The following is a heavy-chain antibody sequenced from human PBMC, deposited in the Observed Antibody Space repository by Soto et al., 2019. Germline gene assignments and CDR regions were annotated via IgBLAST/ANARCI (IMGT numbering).Heavy chain of an antibody. CDR3: TRDYIVVVPADITRLDYYYGMDV. D-gene: IGHD2-2*02. CDR2: IRGKPYGGTT. J-gene: IGHJ6*02. CDR1: GFSFGDYV. V-gene: IGHV3-49*04. Sequence: QPGGSLRLSCTASGFSFGDYVVTWVRQAPGKGLEWVGFIRGKPYGGTTEYAASVKGRFTISRDDSKNIAYLQMNSLKTEDTAVYYCTRDYIVVVPADITRLDYYYGMDVWGQGTAVTVSS.